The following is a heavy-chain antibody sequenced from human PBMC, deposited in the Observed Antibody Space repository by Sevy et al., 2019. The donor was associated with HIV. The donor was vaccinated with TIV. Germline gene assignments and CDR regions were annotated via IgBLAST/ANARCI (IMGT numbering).Heavy chain of an antibody. J-gene: IGHJ4*02. Sequence: SETLSLTCTVSGGSISSYYWSWIRQPPGKGLEWIGYIYYSGSTNYNPSRKSRVTISVDTSKNQFSLELGSVTVADSAVYYCARGTGGRWTFGGVIVPFFYWGQGTLVTVSS. V-gene: IGHV4-59*01. D-gene: IGHD3-16*02. CDR1: GGSISSYY. CDR3: ARGTGGRWTFGGVIVPFFY. CDR2: IYYSGST.